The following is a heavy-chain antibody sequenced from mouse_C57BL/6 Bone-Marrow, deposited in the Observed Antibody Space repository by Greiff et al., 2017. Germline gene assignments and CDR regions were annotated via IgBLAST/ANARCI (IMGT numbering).Heavy chain of an antibody. J-gene: IGHJ3*01. D-gene: IGHD4-1*01. CDR2: INPGSGGT. V-gene: IGHV1-54*01. Sequence: VQLQQSGAELVRPGTSVKVSCKASGYAFTNYLIEWVKQRPGQGLEWIGVINPGSGGTNYNEKFKGKATLTADKSSSTAYMQLSSLTSEDSAVYFCARENPNWDEAYWGQGTLVTVSA. CDR1: GYAFTNYL. CDR3: ARENPNWDEAY.